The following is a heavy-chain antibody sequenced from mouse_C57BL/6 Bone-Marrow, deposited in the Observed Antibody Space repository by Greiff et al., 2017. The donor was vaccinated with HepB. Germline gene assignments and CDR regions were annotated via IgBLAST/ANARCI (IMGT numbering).Heavy chain of an antibody. CDR3: ARITTVVATPYYYAMDY. V-gene: IGHV1-9*01. Sequence: QVQLQQSGAELMKPGASVKLSCKATGYTFTGYWIEWVKQRPGHGLEWIGEILPGSGSTNYNEKFKGKATFTADTSSNTAYMQLSSLTTEDAALYYCARITTVVATPYYYAMDYWGQGTSVTVSS. J-gene: IGHJ4*01. CDR1: GYTFTGYW. D-gene: IGHD1-1*01. CDR2: ILPGSGST.